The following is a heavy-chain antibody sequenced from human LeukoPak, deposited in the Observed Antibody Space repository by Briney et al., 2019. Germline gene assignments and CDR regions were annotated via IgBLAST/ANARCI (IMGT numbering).Heavy chain of an antibody. D-gene: IGHD2-2*01. CDR2: MYHSGST. J-gene: IGHJ4*02. V-gene: IGHV4-38-2*01. CDR1: GYSISSGYY. Sequence: SDTLSLTRAVSGYSISSGYYWGWIRQPPGTGLEWIGSMYHSGSTSYNPSLKSRVTISVDTSKNQFSLKLSSVTAADTAVYYCARPVVPYYCDYWGQGTLVTVSS. CDR3: ARPVVPYYCDY.